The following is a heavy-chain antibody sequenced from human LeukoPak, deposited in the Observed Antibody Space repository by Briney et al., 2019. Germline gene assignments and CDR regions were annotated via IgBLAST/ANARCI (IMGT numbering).Heavy chain of an antibody. Sequence: SETLSLTCTVSGGSISSGGSYWSWIRQHPGKGLEWIGYIYYSGSTYYNPSLKSRVTISVDTSKNQFSLKLSSVTAADTAVYYCARDGGPGAYGMDVWGQGTTVTVSS. CDR3: ARDGGPGAYGMDV. J-gene: IGHJ6*02. D-gene: IGHD2-15*01. CDR1: GGSISSGGSY. V-gene: IGHV4-31*03. CDR2: IYYSGST.